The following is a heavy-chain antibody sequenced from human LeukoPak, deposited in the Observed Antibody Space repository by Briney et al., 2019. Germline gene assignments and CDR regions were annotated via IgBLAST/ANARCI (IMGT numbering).Heavy chain of an antibody. J-gene: IGHJ4*02. D-gene: IGHD3-9*01. Sequence: SETLSLTWTVSGXSVSSGSHYWSWIRQPPGKGPELIGDIYYSGSTNYNPSLKSRVTISVDTSKNQFSLKLSSVTAADTAVYYCATAYDILTGTDYWGQGTLVTVSS. CDR1: GXSVSSGSHY. CDR2: IYYSGST. CDR3: ATAYDILTGTDY. V-gene: IGHV4-61*01.